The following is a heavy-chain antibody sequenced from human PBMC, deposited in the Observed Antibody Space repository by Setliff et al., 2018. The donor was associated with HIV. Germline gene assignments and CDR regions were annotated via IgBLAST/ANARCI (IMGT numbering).Heavy chain of an antibody. J-gene: IGHJ6*03. Sequence: GGSLRLSCAASGLIFSSYWMSGVRQAPGKGLEWVANIKQDGSEKYYVDSVKGRVTISRDNAKNSLYLQMNSLRAEDTAVYYCARDSRPRSGFWVSDYYYYMDVWGKGTTVTVSS. CDR1: GLIFSSYW. CDR3: ARDSRPRSGFWVSDYYYYMDV. V-gene: IGHV3-7*03. D-gene: IGHD3-3*01. CDR2: IKQDGSEK.